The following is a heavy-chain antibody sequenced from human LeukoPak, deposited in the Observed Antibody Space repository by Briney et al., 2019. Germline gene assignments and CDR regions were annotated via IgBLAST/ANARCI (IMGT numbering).Heavy chain of an antibody. CDR3: ASRYCSSTSCIIDY. Sequence: GASVKVSCKASGGTFSSYAISWVRQPPGQGLEWMGRIIPILGIANYAQKFQGRVTITADKSTSTAYIDLSSLRSEHTAVYYCASRYCSSTSCIIDYWSQGTLATVSS. J-gene: IGHJ4*01. V-gene: IGHV1-69*04. CDR2: IIPILGIA. CDR1: GGTFSSYA. D-gene: IGHD2-2*01.